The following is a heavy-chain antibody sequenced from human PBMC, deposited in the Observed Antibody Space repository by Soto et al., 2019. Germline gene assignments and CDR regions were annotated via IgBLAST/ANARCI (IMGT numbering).Heavy chain of an antibody. CDR2: IYHSGST. CDR1: GGSISSGGYS. V-gene: IGHV4-30-2*01. Sequence: TLSLTCVVSGGSISSGGYSWSWIRQPPGKGLEWIGYIYHSGSTYYNPSLKSRVTISVDRSKNQFSLKLSSVTAADTAVYYCARVVPAAIFDYWGQGTLVTVSS. D-gene: IGHD2-2*01. J-gene: IGHJ4*02. CDR3: ARVVPAAIFDY.